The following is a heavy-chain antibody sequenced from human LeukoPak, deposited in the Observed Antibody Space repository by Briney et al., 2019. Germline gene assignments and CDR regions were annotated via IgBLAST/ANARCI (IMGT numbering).Heavy chain of an antibody. Sequence: GGSLRLSCSASGFTFSDYDMNWVRQAPGKGLEWVSSISGLSSYTYYGESVKGRFSISRDNAKNSLYLQMNSLGAEDTATYYCGRAFPPLRTSSAGDLWGQGSLVTVSS. CDR3: GRAFPPLRTSSAGDL. CDR1: GFTFSDYD. J-gene: IGHJ4*02. V-gene: IGHV3-21*01. CDR2: ISGLSSYT. D-gene: IGHD3-16*01.